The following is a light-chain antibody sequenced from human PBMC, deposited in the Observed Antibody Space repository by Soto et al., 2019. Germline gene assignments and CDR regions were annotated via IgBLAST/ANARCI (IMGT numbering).Light chain of an antibody. Sequence: QSVLTQPASVSGSPGQSITIYCTGTSSDVGTYNLVSWYQHHPGKAPKLMIYEGSERPSGVSNRLSGSKSGNTASLTISGLQAEDKADYYCCSYAGGSTYVFGTGTKLTVL. J-gene: IGLJ1*01. V-gene: IGLV2-23*01. CDR1: SSDVGTYNL. CDR2: EGS. CDR3: CSYAGGSTYV.